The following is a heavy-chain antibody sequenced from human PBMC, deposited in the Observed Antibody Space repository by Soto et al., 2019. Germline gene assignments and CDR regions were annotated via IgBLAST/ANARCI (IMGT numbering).Heavy chain of an antibody. D-gene: IGHD3-3*01. V-gene: IGHV1-18*01. J-gene: IGHJ5*02. Sequence: QVQLVQSGAEVKKPGASVKVSCKASGFPFSRYGITWVRQAPGQGLEWMGWISAYNGNTNNAQKFQGGVTMTTDTSTTAAFMELRSLRSDDTARYYCARDYFGEYKWFDPWGQGTLVTVSS. CDR3: ARDYFGEYKWFDP. CDR2: ISAYNGNT. CDR1: GFPFSRYG.